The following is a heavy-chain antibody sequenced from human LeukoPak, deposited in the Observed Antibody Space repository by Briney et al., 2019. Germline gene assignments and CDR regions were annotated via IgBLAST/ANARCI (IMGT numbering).Heavy chain of an antibody. Sequence: GGSLRLSCAASGFTFSSYGMHWVRQAPGKGLEWVAVISYDGSNKYYADSVKGRFTISRDNSKNTLYLQMNSLRAEDTAVYYCAKDRCSNGIGCYYYYMDVWGKGTTVTISS. CDR1: GFTFSSYG. D-gene: IGHD2-8*01. J-gene: IGHJ6*03. CDR3: AKDRCSNGIGCYYYYMDV. V-gene: IGHV3-30*18. CDR2: ISYDGSNK.